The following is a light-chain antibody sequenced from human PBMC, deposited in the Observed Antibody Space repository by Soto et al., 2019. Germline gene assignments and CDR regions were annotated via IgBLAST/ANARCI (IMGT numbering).Light chain of an antibody. J-gene: IGLJ3*02. Sequence: QSVLTQPPSASGTPGQRVTISCSGSSSNIGSNYVYWYQQLPGTAPKLLIYRNNERPSGVPDRFSGSKSGTSASLAISGLRSEDEVDYYCAAWDGSLRGKVFGEGTKLTVL. V-gene: IGLV1-47*01. CDR2: RNN. CDR1: SSNIGSNY. CDR3: AAWDGSLRGKV.